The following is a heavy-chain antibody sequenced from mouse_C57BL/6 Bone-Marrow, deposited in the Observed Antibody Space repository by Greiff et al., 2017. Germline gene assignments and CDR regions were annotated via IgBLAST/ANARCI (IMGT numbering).Heavy chain of an antibody. CDR3: ARHGIYDGYYSYWYFDV. D-gene: IGHD2-3*01. V-gene: IGHV5-15*01. CDR2: ISNLAYSI. CDR1: GFTFSDYG. J-gene: IGHJ1*03. Sequence: DVHLVESGGGLVQPGGSLKLSCAASGFTFSDYGMAWVRQAPRKGPEWVAFISNLAYSIYYADTVTGRFTISRENAKNTLYLEMSSLRSEDTAMYYCARHGIYDGYYSYWYFDVWGTGTTVTVSS.